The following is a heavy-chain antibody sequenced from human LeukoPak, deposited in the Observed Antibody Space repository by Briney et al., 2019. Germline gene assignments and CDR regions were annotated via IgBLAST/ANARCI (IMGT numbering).Heavy chain of an antibody. CDR1: GGSFSGYY. Sequence: SSETLSLTCAVYGGSFSGYYWSWIRQPPGKGLEWIGYIYYSGSTYYNPSLKSRVTISVDTSKNQFSLKLSSVTAADTAVYYCARRNYYYDSSGYDYWGQGTLVTVSS. D-gene: IGHD3-22*01. V-gene: IGHV4-30-4*08. CDR3: ARRNYYYDSSGYDY. J-gene: IGHJ4*02. CDR2: IYYSGST.